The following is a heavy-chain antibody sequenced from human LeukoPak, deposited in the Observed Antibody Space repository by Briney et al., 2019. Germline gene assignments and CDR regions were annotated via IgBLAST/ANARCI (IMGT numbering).Heavy chain of an antibody. Sequence: QPGGSLRLSCAASGFTFSSYAMSWVRQAPGKGLEWVSAISGSGGSTYYADSVKGRFTISRDNSKNTLYLQMNSLRAEDTAVYYCAKVPAYYYDSASPFDYWGQGTLVTVSS. CDR1: GFTFSSYA. CDR2: ISGSGGST. J-gene: IGHJ4*02. V-gene: IGHV3-23*01. CDR3: AKVPAYYYDSASPFDY. D-gene: IGHD3-22*01.